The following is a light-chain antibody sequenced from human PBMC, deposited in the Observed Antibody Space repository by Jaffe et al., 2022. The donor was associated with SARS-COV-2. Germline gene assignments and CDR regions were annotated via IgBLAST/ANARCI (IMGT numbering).Light chain of an antibody. J-gene: IGKJ2*01. CDR2: SAS. CDR1: QDISTW. CDR3: QQANSFPYT. V-gene: IGKV1-12*01. Sequence: DIQMTQSPSSVSASVGDRVTITCRASQDISTWLAWYQQKPGVVPKLLIHSASTLQTGVPSRFSGSGSGTEFALTISTLQPEDYATYFCQQANSFPYTFGQGTRLEIK.